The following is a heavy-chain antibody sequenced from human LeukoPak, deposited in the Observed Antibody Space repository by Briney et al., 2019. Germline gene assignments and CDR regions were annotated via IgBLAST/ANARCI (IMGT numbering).Heavy chain of an antibody. D-gene: IGHD2-15*01. CDR1: DYSISSSTW. J-gene: IGHJ3*02. CDR3: ARKGSGNAFDI. V-gene: IGHV4-28*05. Sequence: PSDTLSLTCAVSDYSISSSTWWGWIRQPPGKGLEWIGYIYYSGTMYYNPSLKSRATMSVDTSKNQFSLELSSVTAVDTAVYYCARKGSGNAFDIWGQGTMVTVSS. CDR2: IYYSGTM.